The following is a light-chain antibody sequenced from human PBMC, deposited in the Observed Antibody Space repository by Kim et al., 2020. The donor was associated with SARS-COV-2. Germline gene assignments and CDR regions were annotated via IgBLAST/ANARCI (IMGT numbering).Light chain of an antibody. V-gene: IGLV3-19*01. CDR2: AKN. CDR1: SLRSYY. CDR3: NSRGSNDNVL. J-gene: IGLJ2*01. Sequence: ALGQTVRITCQGDSLRSYYATWYQQKPGQAPIVVIYAKNNRPSGIPDRFSGSSSGDTASLTITGTQAGDEADYYCNSRGSNDNVLFGGGTKLTVL.